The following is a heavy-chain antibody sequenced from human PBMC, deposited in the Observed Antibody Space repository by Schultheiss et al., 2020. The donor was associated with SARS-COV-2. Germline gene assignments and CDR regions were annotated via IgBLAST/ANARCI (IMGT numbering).Heavy chain of an antibody. V-gene: IGHV3-30*01. J-gene: IGHJ4*02. CDR3: ARSNTYYDVWSGPDY. D-gene: IGHD3-3*01. Sequence: GGSLRLSCAASGFTFSTYAMHWVRQAPGKGLEWVAVVSYDGSNKYYADSVKGRFTISRDNSKNTLYLQMNSLRAEDTAVYYCARSNTYYDVWSGPDYWGQGTQVTVSS. CDR1: GFTFSTYA. CDR2: VSYDGSNK.